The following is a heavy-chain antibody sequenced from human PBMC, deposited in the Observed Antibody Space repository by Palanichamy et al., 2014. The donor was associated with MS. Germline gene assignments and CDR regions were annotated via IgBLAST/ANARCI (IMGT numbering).Heavy chain of an antibody. CDR1: GYTFTSYG. J-gene: IGHJ5*02. D-gene: IGHD2-15*01. Sequence: QVQLVQSGAEVKKPGASVKVSCKASGYTFTSYGTSWVRQAPGQGLEWMGWISEYNGNTNYAQKLQGRVTMTTDTSTSTAYMELRSLRSDDTAVYYCAREVGLRYSSAGLYNWFDPWGQGTLVTVSS. CDR3: AREVGLRYSSAGLYNWFDP. V-gene: IGHV1-18*01. CDR2: ISEYNGNT.